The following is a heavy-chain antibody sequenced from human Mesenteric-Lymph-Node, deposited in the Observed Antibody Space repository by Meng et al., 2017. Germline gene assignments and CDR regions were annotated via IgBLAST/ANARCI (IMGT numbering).Heavy chain of an antibody. V-gene: IGHV4-34*02. J-gene: IGHJ4*02. CDR2: VYHNGVT. D-gene: IGHD3-10*01. CDR3: ARGGATPMIIKY. Sequence: QFQLIPWGGEVLKPSETLSSTCSVYGGSLSGYYWSWIRQPPGKGLEWMGEVYHNGVTKYSPSLRSRVVISIDTSKNQFSLNLRSVSAADTAMYYCARGGATPMIIKYWGPGTLVTVSS. CDR1: GGSLSGYY.